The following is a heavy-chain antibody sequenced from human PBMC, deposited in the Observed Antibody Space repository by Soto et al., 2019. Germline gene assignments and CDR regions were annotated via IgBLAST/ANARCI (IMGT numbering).Heavy chain of an antibody. J-gene: IGHJ6*03. CDR1: GFSLSNARMG. V-gene: IGHV2-26*01. CDR3: ARMLRHLGTTGTTYYYYYYMDV. CDR2: IFSNDEK. Sequence: QVTLKESGPVLVKPTETLTLTCTVSGFSLSNARMGVSWIRQPPGKALQWLAHIFSNDEKSYSTSLKSRLTISKDTSKSQVVLTMTNMDPVDTATYYCARMLRHLGTTGTTYYYYYYMDVWGKGTTVTVSS. D-gene: IGHD1-1*01.